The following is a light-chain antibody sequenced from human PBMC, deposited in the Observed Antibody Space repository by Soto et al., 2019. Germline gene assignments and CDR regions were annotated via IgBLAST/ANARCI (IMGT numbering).Light chain of an antibody. V-gene: IGKV3-20*01. CDR1: QTVSNSY. Sequence: EIVLTQSPGTLSLSPGERVTLSCRASQTVSNSYIAWYQQKPGQAPRLLLYDASARATGIPDRDTGSGSGTDFTLTITRLEPEDFAVYYCQQYGRPPYTFGQGTKLEIK. CDR2: DAS. J-gene: IGKJ2*01. CDR3: QQYGRPPYT.